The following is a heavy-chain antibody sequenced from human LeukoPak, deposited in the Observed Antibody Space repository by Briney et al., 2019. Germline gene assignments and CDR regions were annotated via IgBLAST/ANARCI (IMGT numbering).Heavy chain of an antibody. V-gene: IGHV1-46*01. CDR2: INPSGGST. J-gene: IGHJ4*02. Sequence: ASVKVSCKASGYTFSSYYMHWVRQAPGQGLEWMGIINPSGGSTSYAQKFQGRVTMTRDMSTSTVYMELSSLRSEDTAVYYCARPAAGSTLVEPFDYWGQGTLVTVSS. CDR3: ARPAAGSTLVEPFDY. D-gene: IGHD1-14*01. CDR1: GYTFSSYY.